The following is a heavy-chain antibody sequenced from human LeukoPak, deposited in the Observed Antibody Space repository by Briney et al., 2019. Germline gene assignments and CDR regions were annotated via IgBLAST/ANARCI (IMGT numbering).Heavy chain of an antibody. CDR3: ARGGLQYFDY. J-gene: IGHJ4*02. V-gene: IGHV3-7*01. D-gene: IGHD5-18*01. CDR2: IKKDGSEE. Sequence: GGSLRLSCAASGFTFSNYWMTWVRQAPGKGLEWVGNIKKDGSEEYYVESLKGRFTISRDNAKNSLYLQMNSLRAEDTAVYYCARGGLQYFDYWGQGTLVTVSS. CDR1: GFTFSNYW.